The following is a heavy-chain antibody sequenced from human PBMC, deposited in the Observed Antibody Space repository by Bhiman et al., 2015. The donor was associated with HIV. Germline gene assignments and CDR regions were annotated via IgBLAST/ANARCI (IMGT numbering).Heavy chain of an antibody. V-gene: IGHV3-48*03. CDR2: ISSRGNTI. CDR1: GFTFSSYE. D-gene: IGHD2/OR15-2a*01. J-gene: IGHJ6*02. CDR3: ARLKFVDSGPLIYAPFYYYGMDV. Sequence: EVHLVESGGGLVQPGGSLRLSCAASGFTFSSYEMNWVRQAPGKGLEWVSYISSRGNTIYYADSVKGRFTISGDNAKNSLSLQMNSLRAEDTAIYHCARLKFVDSGPLIYAPFYYYGMDVWGQGP.